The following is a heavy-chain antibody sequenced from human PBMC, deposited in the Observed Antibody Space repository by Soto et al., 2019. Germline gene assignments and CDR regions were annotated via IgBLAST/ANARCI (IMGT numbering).Heavy chain of an antibody. V-gene: IGHV1-46*03. CDR3: TRGLASGDY. CDR1: GYIFTNFY. D-gene: IGHD6-6*01. J-gene: IGHJ4*02. CDR2: INPNGGST. Sequence: QVPLVQPGAEVKKPGASVKFSCKASGYIFTNFYIHWVRQAPGQGLEWIGIINPNGGSTNYAQNFQGRVTMTRDTSTSTVYMDLSSLRSEDTAVYYCTRGLASGDYWGQGTLITVSS.